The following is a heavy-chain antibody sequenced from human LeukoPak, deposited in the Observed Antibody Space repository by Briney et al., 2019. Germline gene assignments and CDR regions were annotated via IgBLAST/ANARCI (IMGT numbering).Heavy chain of an antibody. Sequence: GRSLRLSCAASGFTFSSYAMHWVRQAPGKGLEWVAVISYDGSNKYYADSVKGRFTISRDNSKNTLYLQMNSLRAEDTAVYYCARSRRPYYYYGMDVWGQGTTVTVSS. CDR2: ISYDGSNK. V-gene: IGHV3-30*04. J-gene: IGHJ6*02. CDR3: ARSRRPYYYYGMDV. CDR1: GFTFSSYA.